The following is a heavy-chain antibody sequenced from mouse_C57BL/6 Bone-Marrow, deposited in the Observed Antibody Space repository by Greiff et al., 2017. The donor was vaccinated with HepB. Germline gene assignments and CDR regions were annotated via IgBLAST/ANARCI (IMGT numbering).Heavy chain of an antibody. V-gene: IGHV2-2*01. CDR2: IWSGGST. J-gene: IGHJ3*01. CDR1: GFSLTSYG. CDR3: ARLDWFAY. Sequence: QVQLKESGPGLVQPSQSLSITCPVSGFSLTSYGVHWVRQSPGKGLEWLGVIWSGGSTDYNAAFISRLSISKDNSKSQVFFKMNSLQADDTAIYYCARLDWFAYWGQGTLVTVSA.